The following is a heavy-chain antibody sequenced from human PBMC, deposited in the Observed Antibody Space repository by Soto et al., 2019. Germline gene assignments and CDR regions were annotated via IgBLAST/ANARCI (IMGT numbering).Heavy chain of an antibody. D-gene: IGHD3-22*01. V-gene: IGHV3-53*04. CDR2: IYTGGGT. J-gene: IGHJ5*02. CDR1: GFNVSSNY. Sequence: EVQVVESGGGLVQPGGSLRLSCAASGFNVSSNYMSWVRQAPGKGLEWVSIIYTGGGTYYADSVKGRFTISKHNSNTPVYLQMNGLRAEATAVYYCAKMIGVNWFDPWGQGAHVTVSS. CDR3: AKMIGVNWFDP.